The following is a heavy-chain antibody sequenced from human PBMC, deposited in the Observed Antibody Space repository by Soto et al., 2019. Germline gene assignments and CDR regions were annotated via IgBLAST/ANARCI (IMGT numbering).Heavy chain of an antibody. Sequence: GGSLRLSCAASGFTFSSYSMNWVRQAPGKGLEWVSSISSSSSYIYYADSVKGRFTISRDNAKNSLYLQMNSLRAEDTAVYYCARNVDCSSTSCYARGNWFEPWGQGTLVTVSS. CDR1: GFTFSSYS. D-gene: IGHD2-2*01. J-gene: IGHJ5*02. CDR3: ARNVDCSSTSCYARGNWFEP. V-gene: IGHV3-21*01. CDR2: ISSSSSYI.